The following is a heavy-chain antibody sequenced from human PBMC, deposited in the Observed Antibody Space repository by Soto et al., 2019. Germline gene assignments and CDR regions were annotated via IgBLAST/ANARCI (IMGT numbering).Heavy chain of an antibody. J-gene: IGHJ3*02. CDR3: AKDPASKVLRYFDWLPPDGFDI. Sequence: HPXGSLVLSCSASGFICSSYAMSWVRQAPGKGLEWVSAISGSGGSTYYADSVKGRFTISRDNSKNTLYLQMNSLRAEDTAVYYCAKDPASKVLRYFDWLPPDGFDIWGQGTMVTVYS. D-gene: IGHD3-9*01. V-gene: IGHV3-23*01. CDR2: ISGSGGST. CDR1: GFICSSYA.